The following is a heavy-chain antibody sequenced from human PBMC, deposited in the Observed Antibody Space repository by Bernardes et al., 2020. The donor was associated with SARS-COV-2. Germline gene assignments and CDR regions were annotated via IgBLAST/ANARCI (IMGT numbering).Heavy chain of an antibody. J-gene: IGHJ4*02. D-gene: IGHD5-18*01. CDR2: ISHGGGII. CDR1: GFTFSSYS. CDR3: ARATETAYTYGPFDY. V-gene: IGHV3-11*01. Sequence: GGSLRLSCAASGFTFSSYSMTWIRQPPGKGLEWISSISHGGGIIYYANSVKGRFSISRDNAKNPLFLQMDSLRADDTAMYYCARATETAYTYGPFDYWRQGIRVTVSS.